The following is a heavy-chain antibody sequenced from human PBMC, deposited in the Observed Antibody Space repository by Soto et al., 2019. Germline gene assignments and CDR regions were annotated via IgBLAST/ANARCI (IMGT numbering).Heavy chain of an antibody. CDR1: GGTFSSYA. J-gene: IGHJ4*02. V-gene: IGHV1-69*01. D-gene: IGHD6-19*01. Sequence: SVKVSCKASGGTFSSYAISWVRQAPGQGLEWMGGIIPIFGTANYAQKFQGRVTITADESTSTAYMELSSLRSEDTAVYYCARDREQWLNYFDYWGQGTLVTVSS. CDR2: IIPIFGTA. CDR3: ARDREQWLNYFDY.